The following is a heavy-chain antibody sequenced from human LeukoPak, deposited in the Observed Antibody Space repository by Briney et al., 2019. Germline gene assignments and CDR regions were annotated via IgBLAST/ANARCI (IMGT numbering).Heavy chain of an antibody. J-gene: IGHJ4*02. Sequence: GASVKVSCKASGGTFSSYAISWVRQAPGQGLEWMGRIIPILGIANYAQKFQGRVTITADRSTSTAYMELSSLRSEDTAVYYCARGYSYFGYWGQGTLVTVSS. CDR1: GGTFSSYA. V-gene: IGHV1-69*04. CDR3: ARGYSYFGY. D-gene: IGHD1-1*01. CDR2: IIPILGIA.